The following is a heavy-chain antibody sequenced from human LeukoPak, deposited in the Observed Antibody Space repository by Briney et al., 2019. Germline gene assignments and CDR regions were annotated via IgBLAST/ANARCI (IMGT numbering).Heavy chain of an antibody. CDR2: IYSGGST. D-gene: IGHD3-3*01. CDR3: ARKKYYDFWSGYGDAFDI. Sequence: GGSLRLSCAASGFTVSSNYMSWVRQAPGKGLEWVSVIYSGGSTYYADSVKGRFTISRHNSKNTLYLQMNSLRAEDTAVYYCARKKYYDFWSGYGDAFDIWGQGTMVTVSS. J-gene: IGHJ3*02. CDR1: GFTVSSNY. V-gene: IGHV3-53*01.